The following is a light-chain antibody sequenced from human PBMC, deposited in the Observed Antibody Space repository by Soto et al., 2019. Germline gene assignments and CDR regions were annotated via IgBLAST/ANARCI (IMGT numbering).Light chain of an antibody. J-gene: IGKJ1*01. CDR3: QQCYMGWT. Sequence: DIQMTQSPSAMSASVGDRVTITCRASQGINHYLAWFQQKPGKVPKLLIYDASTLESGVPSRFSGTGSGTEFTFSITSLQPEDFGTYYCQQCYMGWTFGQGTKVDIK. V-gene: IGKV1-17*03. CDR2: DAS. CDR1: QGINHY.